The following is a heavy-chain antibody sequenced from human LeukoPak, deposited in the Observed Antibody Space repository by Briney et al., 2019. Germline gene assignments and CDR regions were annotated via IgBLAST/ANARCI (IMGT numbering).Heavy chain of an antibody. V-gene: IGHV4-4*07. CDR3: ARGDSTNQDGDYYGLDV. CDR2: INHSGST. J-gene: IGHJ6*02. D-gene: IGHD5/OR15-5a*01. CDR1: SGSITSYY. Sequence: SETLSLTCTVSSGSITSYYWNWIRQPAGKGLEWIGEINHSGSTNYNPSLKSRATMSVDTSKNHFSLNLNSVTAADTAVYYCARGDSTNQDGDYYGLDVWGQGTTVTVSS.